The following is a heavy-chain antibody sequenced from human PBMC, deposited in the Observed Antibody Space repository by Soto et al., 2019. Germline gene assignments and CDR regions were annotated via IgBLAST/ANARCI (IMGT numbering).Heavy chain of an antibody. V-gene: IGHV1-18*01. J-gene: IGHJ5*01. D-gene: IGHD1-26*01. Sequence: ASVKVACKASGYTCTSYGISWVRQAPGEGLEWMGWISAYNGNTNYAQKLQGRVTMTTDTATSTAYMELRSLRSDDTAVYYCARALMSGSYYFAPLNWFDSWGQGTLVIVSS. CDR3: ARALMSGSYYFAPLNWFDS. CDR2: ISAYNGNT. CDR1: GYTCTSYG.